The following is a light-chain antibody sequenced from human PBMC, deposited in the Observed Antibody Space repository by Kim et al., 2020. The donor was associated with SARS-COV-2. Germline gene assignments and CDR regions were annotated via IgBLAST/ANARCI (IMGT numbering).Light chain of an antibody. J-gene: IGKJ2*01. CDR3: QQYNNWPYT. CDR2: GAS. CDR1: QSGSGS. V-gene: IGKV3-15*01. Sequence: VSPADRASRSCRASQSGSGSLAWYQQTPGQAPRLLISGASASATGIPARFSGSGSGTEFTLSSSSLQSEDFAVYSCQQYNNWPYTFGQGTKLEI.